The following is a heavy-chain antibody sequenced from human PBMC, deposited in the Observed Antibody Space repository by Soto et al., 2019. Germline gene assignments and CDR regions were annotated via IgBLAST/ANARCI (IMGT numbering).Heavy chain of an antibody. CDR1: GFTFSSYS. CDR2: ISSSSSYT. J-gene: IGHJ6*02. V-gene: IGHV3-21*01. D-gene: IGHD3-22*01. Sequence: EVQLVESGGGLVKPGGSLRLSCAASGFTFSSYSMNWVRQAPGKGLEWVSSISSSSSYTNYADSVKGRFTISRDNAKNSLDLQMNSLRAEDTAVYYCARDPYFYDSSCYHPYYYHYGMGVWGQGTTVTVSS. CDR3: ARDPYFYDSSCYHPYYYHYGMGV.